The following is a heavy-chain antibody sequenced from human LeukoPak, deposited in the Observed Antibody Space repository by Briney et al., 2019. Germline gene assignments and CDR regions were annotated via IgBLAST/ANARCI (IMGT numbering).Heavy chain of an antibody. V-gene: IGHV3-23*01. D-gene: IGHD2-21*01. CDR1: GFTFSSYA. Sequence: GGSLRLSCAASGFTFSSYAMSWVRQAPGKGLEWVSAISGSGGSTNYADSVKGRFTISRDNTKNTLHLQMNSLRAEDTAVYYCAKACGVPSCFSRFDSWGKEPLVTVPS. CDR2: ISGSGGST. CDR3: AKACGVPSCFSRFDS. J-gene: IGHJ4*02.